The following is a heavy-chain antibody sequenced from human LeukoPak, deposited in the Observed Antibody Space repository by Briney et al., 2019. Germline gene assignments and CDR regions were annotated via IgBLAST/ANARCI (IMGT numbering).Heavy chain of an antibody. J-gene: IGHJ6*02. D-gene: IGHD3-3*01. V-gene: IGHV3-33*08. CDR1: GFTFRSYA. CDR3: ARDNDFYGMDV. CDR2: IWYDGSNK. Sequence: PGGSLRLSCAASGFTFRSYAMSWVRQAPGKGLEWVAVIWYDGSNKYYADSVKGRFTISRDNSKNTLYLQMNSLRAEDTAVYYCARDNDFYGMDVWGQGTTVTVSS.